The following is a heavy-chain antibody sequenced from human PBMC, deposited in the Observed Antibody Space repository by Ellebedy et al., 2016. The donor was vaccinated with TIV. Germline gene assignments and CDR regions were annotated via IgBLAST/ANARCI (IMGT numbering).Heavy chain of an antibody. J-gene: IGHJ4*02. D-gene: IGHD6-13*01. CDR1: GFTVGNNY. CDR2: TYSGRDT. CDR3: ARDPPGIAASGPYK. Sequence: GESLKISCTASGFTVGNNYMNWPRQAPGKGLEWVSLTYSGRDTVYADSLKGRFTISRDSSKNTLYLQMNSLRAEDTAVYYCARDPPGIAASGPYKWGQGTLVTVSS. V-gene: IGHV3-53*01.